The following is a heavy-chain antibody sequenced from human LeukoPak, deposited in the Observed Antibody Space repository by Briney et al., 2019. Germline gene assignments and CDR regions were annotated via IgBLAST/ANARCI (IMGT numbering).Heavy chain of an antibody. Sequence: SETLSLTCTVSGGSISNYYWSWIRQPPGKGLEWIGYIYYSGSTNYNPSLKSRVTISVDTSKNQFSLKLSSVTAADTAVYYCARHAYYYDSSGYYYFDSWGQGTLVNVSS. V-gene: IGHV4-59*08. CDR3: ARHAYYYDSSGYYYFDS. D-gene: IGHD3-22*01. CDR2: IYYSGST. CDR1: GGSISNYY. J-gene: IGHJ4*02.